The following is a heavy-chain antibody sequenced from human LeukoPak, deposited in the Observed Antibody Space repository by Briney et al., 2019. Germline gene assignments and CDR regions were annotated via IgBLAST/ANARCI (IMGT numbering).Heavy chain of an antibody. V-gene: IGHV1-18*01. D-gene: IGHD1-14*01. Sequence: ASVKVSCKASGYTFTSYGISWVRQTPGQGLEWMGWISAYNGNTNFAQKLQGRVTMTTDTSKSTAYMELRSLRADDTAVYYCASDSLRAWHRTLGAAYWGQGSPVTVSS. J-gene: IGHJ4*02. CDR3: ASDSLRAWHRTLGAAY. CDR2: ISAYNGNT. CDR1: GYTFTSYG.